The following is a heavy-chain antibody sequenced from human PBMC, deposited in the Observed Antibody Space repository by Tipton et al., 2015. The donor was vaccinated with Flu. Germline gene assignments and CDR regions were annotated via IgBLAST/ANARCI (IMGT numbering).Heavy chain of an antibody. J-gene: IGHJ6*02. Sequence: TLSLTCVVSDYPISSGYYWGWIRQPPGKGLEWIGSIYHNGSTDYNSSLKSRVSISVDTSKNQFSLKLSSVTAADTAVYYCARGGDGGYYYYGMDVWGQGTTVTVSS. D-gene: IGHD3-10*01. CDR3: ARGGDGGYYYYGMDV. CDR1: DYPISSGYY. CDR2: IYHNGST. V-gene: IGHV4-38-2*01.